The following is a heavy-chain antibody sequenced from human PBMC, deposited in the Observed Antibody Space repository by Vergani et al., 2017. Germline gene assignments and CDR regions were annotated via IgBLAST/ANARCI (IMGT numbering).Heavy chain of an antibody. CDR3: AATEWVSYYYYGMDV. J-gene: IGHJ6*02. D-gene: IGHD3-3*01. CDR2: IVVGSGNT. Sequence: QLVQSGPEVKKPGTSVKVSCKASGFTFTSSAMQWVRQARGQRLEWIGWIVVGSGNTNYAQKFQERVTITRDMSTSTAYMELSSLRSEDTAVYYCAATEWVSYYYYGMDVWGQGTTVTVSS. V-gene: IGHV1-58*02. CDR1: GFTFTSSA.